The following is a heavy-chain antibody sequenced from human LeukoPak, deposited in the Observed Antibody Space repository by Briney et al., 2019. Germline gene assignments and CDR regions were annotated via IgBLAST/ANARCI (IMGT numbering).Heavy chain of an antibody. CDR1: GGSLNDYH. J-gene: IGHJ4*02. D-gene: IGHD3-3*01. V-gene: IGHV4-59*01. Sequence: SETLSLTCTVSGGSLNDYHWSWIRQPPGKGLEYTGYIFYTGSTNYHPSLKSRVSISVDTSKNQFSLKLSSVTAADTAVYYCARESSLRFGVGIDYWGQGTLVTVSS. CDR3: ARESSLRFGVGIDY. CDR2: IFYTGST.